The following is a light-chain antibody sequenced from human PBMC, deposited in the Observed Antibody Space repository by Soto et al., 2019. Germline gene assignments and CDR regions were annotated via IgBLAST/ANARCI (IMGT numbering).Light chain of an antibody. Sequence: QSALTQPPSASGSPGQSVTISCTGTSSDVGAYKYVSWYQQYPGKAPKLMIYEVSKRPSGVPERFSGSKSGNTASLPVSGVQAEDEADYYCTSYVGSNIWVFGGGTKVTVL. J-gene: IGLJ3*02. CDR1: SSDVGAYKY. V-gene: IGLV2-8*01. CDR2: EVS. CDR3: TSYVGSNIWV.